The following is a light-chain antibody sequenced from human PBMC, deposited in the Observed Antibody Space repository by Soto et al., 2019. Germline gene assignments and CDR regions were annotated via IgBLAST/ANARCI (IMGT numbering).Light chain of an antibody. CDR2: GAS. J-gene: IGKJ1*01. V-gene: IGKV3-15*01. Sequence: EKVMTQSPASLSVAPGEKATLACGASRNVFTKVAWDQQKPGQAPRLLIYGASTRATGIPGRFSGGGSGTEFTLTISSLQSEDVAFYYCQQYDDWPWTFGQGTKVEV. CDR1: RNVFTK. CDR3: QQYDDWPWT.